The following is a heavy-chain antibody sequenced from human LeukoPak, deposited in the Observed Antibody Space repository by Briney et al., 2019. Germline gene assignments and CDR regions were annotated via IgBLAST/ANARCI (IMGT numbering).Heavy chain of an antibody. D-gene: IGHD4-17*01. V-gene: IGHV4-4*07. CDR3: ARGYGDYTLGPRRIEYFQH. CDR1: GGSISSYY. J-gene: IGHJ1*01. Sequence: KSSETLSLTCTVSGGSISSYYWSWIRQPAGKGLEWIGRIYTSGSTNYNPSLKSRVTMSVDTSKNQFSLKLSSVTAADTAVYYCARGYGDYTLGPRRIEYFQHWGQGTLVTVSS. CDR2: IYTSGST.